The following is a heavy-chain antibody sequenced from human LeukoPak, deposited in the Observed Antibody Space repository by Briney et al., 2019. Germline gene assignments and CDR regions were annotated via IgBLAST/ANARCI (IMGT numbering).Heavy chain of an antibody. D-gene: IGHD5-24*01. Sequence: PSETLSLTCTVPGGSISSYYWSWIRQPPGKGLEWIGYIYYSGSTNYNPSLKSRVTISVDTSKNQFSLKLSSVTAADTAVYYCARDGMANGFGYWGQGTLVTVSS. J-gene: IGHJ4*02. CDR3: ARDGMANGFGY. V-gene: IGHV4-59*01. CDR1: GGSISSYY. CDR2: IYYSGST.